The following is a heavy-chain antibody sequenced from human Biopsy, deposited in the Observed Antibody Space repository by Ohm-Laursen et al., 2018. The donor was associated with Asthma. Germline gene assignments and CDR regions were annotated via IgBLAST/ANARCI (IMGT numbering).Heavy chain of an antibody. CDR2: INPVFGTT. CDR3: ARKAGSCISRTCYSLDF. J-gene: IGHJ4*02. CDR1: GGTFNTYV. Sequence: SSVKVSCKSLGGTFNTYVIGWVRQAPGQGLEWMGGINPVFGTTTYPQKFQDRVTITADDSTSTVHMELSSLRSEDTAVYYCARKAGSCISRTCYSLDFWGQGTLVTVSS. D-gene: IGHD2-2*01. V-gene: IGHV1-69*01.